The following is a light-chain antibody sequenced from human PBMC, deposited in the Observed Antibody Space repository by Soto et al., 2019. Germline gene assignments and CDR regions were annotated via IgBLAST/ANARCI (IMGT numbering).Light chain of an antibody. J-gene: IGLJ3*02. CDR2: SNN. Sequence: QPVLTQPPSASGTPGQRVTISCSGSSSNIGSNYGYWYQQLPGTAPKLLIYSNNQRPSGVPDRFSGSKSGTSASLAISGLRSEDEADYYCAAWDDTLSVWVFGGGTQLTVL. V-gene: IGLV1-47*02. CDR1: SSNIGSNY. CDR3: AAWDDTLSVWV.